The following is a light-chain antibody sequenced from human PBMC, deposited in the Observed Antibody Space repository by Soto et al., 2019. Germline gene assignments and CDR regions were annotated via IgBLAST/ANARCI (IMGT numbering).Light chain of an antibody. Sequence: QPVLTQSSSASASLGSSVKLTCTLSSGHSSYIISWHQQQPGKAPRYLMKVEGSGSYNKGSGVPDRFSGSSSWADRYLTISNLQFEDEDDYYCETWDSNTRVFGGGTQLTVL. CDR2: VEGSGSY. CDR3: ETWDSNTRV. V-gene: IGLV4-60*02. J-gene: IGLJ7*01. CDR1: SGHSSYI.